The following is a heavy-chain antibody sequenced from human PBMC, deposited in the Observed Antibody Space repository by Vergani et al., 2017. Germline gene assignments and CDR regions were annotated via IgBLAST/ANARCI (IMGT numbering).Heavy chain of an antibody. CDR2: VYWDDDK. CDR3: AHGRAAASYFDY. Sequence: QITLKESGPTLVKPTQTLTLTCTFSGFSLSTSGVGVGWIRQPPGKALEWLALVYWDDDKRYSPSLKSRLTSTKDTSKNQVVLTMTNMDPVDTATYYCAHGRAAASYFDYWGQGTLVTVSS. CDR1: GFSLSTSGVG. D-gene: IGHD6-13*01. J-gene: IGHJ4*02. V-gene: IGHV2-5*02.